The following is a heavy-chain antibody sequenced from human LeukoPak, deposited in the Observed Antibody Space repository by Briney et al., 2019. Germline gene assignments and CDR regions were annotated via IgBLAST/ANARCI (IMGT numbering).Heavy chain of an antibody. CDR1: GGSISSGGFY. V-gene: IGHV4-30-2*01. J-gene: IGHJ4*02. CDR2: IHHSGDT. Sequence: PSETLSLTCTVSGGSISSGGFYWSWIRQPPGKGLEWIGYIHHSGDTYQNPSLKSRVTVSSDRSKNESYLKLSSVTAADTAVYYCARLIAADPQLDYWGQGTLVTVSS. D-gene: IGHD6-25*01. CDR3: ARLIAADPQLDY.